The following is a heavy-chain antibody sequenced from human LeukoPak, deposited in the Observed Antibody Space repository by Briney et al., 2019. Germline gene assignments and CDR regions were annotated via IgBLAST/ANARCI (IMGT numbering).Heavy chain of an antibody. CDR1: GFSVSTKY. CDR3: AKDTSGLLDL. CDR2: IYSGDYA. D-gene: IGHD3-22*01. J-gene: IGHJ4*02. Sequence: PGGSLRLSCAASGFSVSTKYMSWVRQAPGKGLEWVSVIYSGDYADYADSVKDRFTISRDNSKNTLYLEMDSLRAEDTAVYYCAKDTSGLLDLWGQGTLVTVSS. V-gene: IGHV3-66*01.